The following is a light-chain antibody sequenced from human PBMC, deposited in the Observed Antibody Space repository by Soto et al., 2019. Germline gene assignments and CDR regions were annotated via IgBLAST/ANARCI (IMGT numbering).Light chain of an antibody. CDR3: QVWDGSSEHIV. CDR2: DDR. Sequence: SYELTQPPSVSVAPGQTATITCGGNNIGSKDVHWYQQKPGQAPVLVIYDDRDRPSGIPERFSGSTSGKTATLTISRVEAGDEADYYCQVWDGSSEHIVFGGGTKLTVL. J-gene: IGLJ2*01. V-gene: IGLV3-21*02. CDR1: NIGSKD.